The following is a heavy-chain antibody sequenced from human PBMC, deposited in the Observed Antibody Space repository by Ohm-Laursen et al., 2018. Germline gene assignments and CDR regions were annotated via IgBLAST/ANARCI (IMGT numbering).Heavy chain of an antibody. V-gene: IGHV3-53*01. CDR1: GFTVSSNY. CDR2: IYSGGST. Sequence: SLRLSCAASGFTVSSNYMSWVRQAPGKGLEWVSVIYSGGSTYYADSVKGRFTISRDNSKNTLYLQMNSLRAEDTAVYYCARDLPYCSSTSCYTDYGMDVWGQGTTVTVSS. D-gene: IGHD2-2*02. J-gene: IGHJ6*02. CDR3: ARDLPYCSSTSCYTDYGMDV.